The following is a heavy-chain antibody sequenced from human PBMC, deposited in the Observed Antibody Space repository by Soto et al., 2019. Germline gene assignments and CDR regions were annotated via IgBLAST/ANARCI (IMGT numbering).Heavy chain of an antibody. V-gene: IGHV3-23*01. CDR1: GFTVSTSV. D-gene: IGHD3-16*01. CDR2: INDNGEVI. J-gene: IGHJ5*02. Sequence: PGGSLRLSCVVSGFTVSTSVMTWVRQAPGKGLERVSGINDNGEVIYYADSVKGRFTISRDSAKNVMYLQMNSLTVDDTAVYYCAKGGLRQRLDPWGRGTLVTVSS. CDR3: AKGGLRQRLDP.